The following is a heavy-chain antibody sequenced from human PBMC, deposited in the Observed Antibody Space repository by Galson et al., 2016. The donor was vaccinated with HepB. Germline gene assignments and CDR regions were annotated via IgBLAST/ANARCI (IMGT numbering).Heavy chain of an antibody. Sequence: CAISGDSVSNNSGAWNWIRQSPSRGLEWLGRTYYRSKWYYDYAESVKSRISFNPETSKNQFSLQLKSVTPEDTAVYYCATSGFGKPFKFGAFDIWGQGTTVTVSS. V-gene: IGHV6-1*01. CDR1: GDSVSNNSGA. D-gene: IGHD3-10*01. CDR2: TYYRSKWYY. CDR3: ATSGFGKPFKFGAFDI. J-gene: IGHJ3*02.